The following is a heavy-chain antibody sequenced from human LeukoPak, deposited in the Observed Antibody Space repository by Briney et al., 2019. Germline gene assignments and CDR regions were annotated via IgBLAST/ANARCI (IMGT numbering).Heavy chain of an antibody. J-gene: IGHJ4*02. CDR2: IKSKTDGGTT. V-gene: IGHV3-15*01. Sequence: GGSLRLSCAASGFTFSNAWMSWVRQAPGKGLEWVGRIKSKTDGGTTDYAAPVKGRFTISRDDSKNTLYLQMNSLKTEDTAVYYCTTDGSGIYYHANDYWGQGTLVTVSS. CDR1: GFTFSNAW. CDR3: TTDGSGIYYHANDY. D-gene: IGHD3-10*01.